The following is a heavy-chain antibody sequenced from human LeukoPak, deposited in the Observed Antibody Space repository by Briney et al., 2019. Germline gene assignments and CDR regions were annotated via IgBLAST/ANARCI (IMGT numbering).Heavy chain of an antibody. CDR3: AKDNGWFDP. J-gene: IGHJ5*02. D-gene: IGHD2-8*01. Sequence: GRSLRLSCAASGFTFGSYGMHWVRQAPGKGLEWVAVISYDGSNKYYADSVKGRFTISRDNSKNTLYLQMNSLRAEDTAVYYCAKDNGWFDPWGQGTLVTVSS. CDR1: GFTFGSYG. V-gene: IGHV3-30*18. CDR2: ISYDGSNK.